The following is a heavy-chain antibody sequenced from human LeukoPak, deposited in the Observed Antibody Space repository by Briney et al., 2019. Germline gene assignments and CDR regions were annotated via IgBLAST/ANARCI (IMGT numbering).Heavy chain of an antibody. J-gene: IGHJ6*03. V-gene: IGHV4-39*01. CDR2: IYYSGST. D-gene: IGHD4-17*01. CDR1: GGSISSSSYY. Sequence: PSETLSLTCTVSGGSISSSSYYWGWIRQPPGKGLVWIGSIYYSGSTYYNPSLKRRVTISVDTSKNQFSLKLSSVTAADTAVYYCANYGDYVEDYYYYMDVWGKGTTVTVSS. CDR3: ANYGDYVEDYYYYMDV.